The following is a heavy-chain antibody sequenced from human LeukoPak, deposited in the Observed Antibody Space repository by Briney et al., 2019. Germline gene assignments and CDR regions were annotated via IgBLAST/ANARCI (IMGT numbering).Heavy chain of an antibody. CDR1: GGSISSY. Sequence: SETLSLTCTVSGGSISSYWSWIRQSPGKGLEWIGYIYFTGTTNYNPSLKSRLTISIDTPRNQFSLKLSSATAADTAIYYCVNGGSYLTKWGQGTLVTVSS. V-gene: IGHV4-59*01. D-gene: IGHD3-10*01. J-gene: IGHJ4*02. CDR2: IYFTGTT. CDR3: VNGGSYLTK.